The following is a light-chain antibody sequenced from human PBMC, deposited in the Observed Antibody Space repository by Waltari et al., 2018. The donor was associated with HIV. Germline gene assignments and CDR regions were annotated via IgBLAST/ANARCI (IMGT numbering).Light chain of an antibody. CDR1: TSHIRAGYV. Sequence: QPVPPQPPSVSAAPRQRVTISCTGNTSHIRAGYVVHWYQNLPGRAPKVLIYGTSNRPSGVPDRFSGSKSGTSASLAITGLQAEDEADYYCQSYDSTLTGWVFGGGTILTVL. CDR2: GTS. V-gene: IGLV1-40*01. CDR3: QSYDSTLTGWV. J-gene: IGLJ3*02.